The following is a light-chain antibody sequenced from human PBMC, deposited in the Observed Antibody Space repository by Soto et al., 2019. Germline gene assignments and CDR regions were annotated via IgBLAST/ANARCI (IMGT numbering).Light chain of an antibody. CDR1: SSDVGGYNH. CDR3: SSHTASTTRI. V-gene: IGLV2-14*01. Sequence: QSALTQPASVSGSPGQSITISCTGTSSDVGGYNHVYWYQQHPGKAPKRIIYEVTKRPSGVSNRFSGSKSGDTASLTISGLQAEDEADYYFSSHTASTTRIFVTGTKLTVL. J-gene: IGLJ1*01. CDR2: EVT.